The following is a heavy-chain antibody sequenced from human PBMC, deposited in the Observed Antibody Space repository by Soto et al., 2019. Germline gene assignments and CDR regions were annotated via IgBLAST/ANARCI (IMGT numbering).Heavy chain of an antibody. CDR3: EREREDIVLMVSDYNYYYYGMDV. J-gene: IGHJ6*02. CDR2: ISSSSSYI. V-gene: IGHV3-21*01. CDR1: GFTFSSYS. Sequence: GVSLRLSCAASGFTFSSYSMNWVRQSPGKGLEWVSSISSSSSYIYYADSVKGRFTISRDNAKNSLYLQMNSLRAEDTAVYYCEREREDIVLMVSDYNYYYYGMDVWVQGTTVTVSS. D-gene: IGHD2-8*01.